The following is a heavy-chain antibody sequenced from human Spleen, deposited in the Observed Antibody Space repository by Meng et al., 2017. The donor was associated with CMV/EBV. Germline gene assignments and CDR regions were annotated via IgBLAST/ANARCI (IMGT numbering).Heavy chain of an antibody. Sequence: GESLKISFATSGFTFSNPAMHWVRQAPGKGLEWLSFIRSDGSHEYSADSVKGRFTISRDNSRNTLYLQMNSLRPDDTAVYYCAKEVRNFEWDTFYIWGQGTMVTVSS. D-gene: IGHD3-9*01. CDR3: AKEVRNFEWDTFYI. CDR2: IRSDGSHE. J-gene: IGHJ3*02. V-gene: IGHV3-30*02. CDR1: GFTFSNPA.